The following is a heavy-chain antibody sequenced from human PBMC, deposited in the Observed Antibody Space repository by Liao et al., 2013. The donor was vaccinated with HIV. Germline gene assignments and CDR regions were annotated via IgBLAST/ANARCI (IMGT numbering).Heavy chain of an antibody. Sequence: QVQLQESGPGLVKPSETLSLTCGVSGGSISSSYCNWIRQPAGKGLEWIGRIYSSGSTNYNPSLKSRVTISVDTSRNEFSLKLTSVTVADTAVYYCARAPGEWSPSHDGFDIWGQGTMVTSLQ. CDR1: GGSISSSY. J-gene: IGHJ3*02. CDR3: ARAPGEWSPSHDGFDI. V-gene: IGHV4-4*07. CDR2: IYSSGST. D-gene: IGHD3-3*01.